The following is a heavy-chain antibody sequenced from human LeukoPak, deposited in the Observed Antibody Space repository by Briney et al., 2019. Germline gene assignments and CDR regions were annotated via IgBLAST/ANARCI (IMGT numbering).Heavy chain of an antibody. Sequence: GGSLRLSCAASGFTVSSNEMSWVRQAPGKGLEWVSYISSSSSTIYYADSVKGRFTISRDNAKNSLYLQMNSLRAEDTAVYYCARVTLSSWYYFDYWGQGTLVTVSS. J-gene: IGHJ4*02. CDR3: ARVTLSSWYYFDY. CDR1: GFTVSSNE. V-gene: IGHV3-48*01. D-gene: IGHD6-13*01. CDR2: ISSSSSTI.